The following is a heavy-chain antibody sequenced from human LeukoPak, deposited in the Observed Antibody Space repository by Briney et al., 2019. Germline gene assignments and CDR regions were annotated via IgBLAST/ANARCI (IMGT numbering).Heavy chain of an antibody. Sequence: KPSETLSLTCTVSGGSISSYYWSWIRQPPGKGLEWIGYIYYSGSTNYNPSLKSRVTISVDTSKNQFSLKLSSVTAADTAVYYCARDLYGGIDYWGQGTLVTVSS. J-gene: IGHJ4*02. CDR2: IYYSGST. V-gene: IGHV4-59*01. D-gene: IGHD2-2*02. CDR1: GGSISSYY. CDR3: ARDLYGGIDY.